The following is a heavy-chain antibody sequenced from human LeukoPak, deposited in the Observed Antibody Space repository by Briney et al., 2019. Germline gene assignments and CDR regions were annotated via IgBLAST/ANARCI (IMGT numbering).Heavy chain of an antibody. CDR3: TRSGYRHPYHFDS. V-gene: IGHV3-7*03. J-gene: IGHJ4*02. D-gene: IGHD3-22*01. CDR1: GFTFTDYC. Sequence: GGSLRLSCAASGFTFTDYCMNWVRQAPGKGLEWVAFINGSDKYYVDSVKGRFTISRDNSKNTLSLQMNSLRVEDTAIYYCTRSGYRHPYHFDSWGQGTLVTVSS. CDR2: INGSDK.